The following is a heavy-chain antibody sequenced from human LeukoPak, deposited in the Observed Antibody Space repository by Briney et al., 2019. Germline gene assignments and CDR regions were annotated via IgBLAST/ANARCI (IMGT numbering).Heavy chain of an antibody. J-gene: IGHJ6*03. CDR1: GGSISSGDYY. CDR3: ARPMVYAYYYYMDV. V-gene: IGHV4-30-4*08. CDR2: IYYSGST. Sequence: SQTLSLTCTVSGGSISSGDYYWSWIRQPPGKGLEWIGYIYYSGSTYYNPSLKSRVTISVDTSKNQFSLKLSSVTAADTAVYYCARPMVYAYYYYMDVWGKGTTVTVSS. D-gene: IGHD2-8*01.